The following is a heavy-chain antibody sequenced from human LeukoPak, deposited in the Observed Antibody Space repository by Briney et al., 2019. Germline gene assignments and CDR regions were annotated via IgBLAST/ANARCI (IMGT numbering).Heavy chain of an antibody. D-gene: IGHD6-6*01. V-gene: IGHV5-51*01. Sequence: GESLKLYCKCSGYIFKRYWIGWVRQMPGKGLEWMGIIYPGDFDTRYSPSFQGQVTISADKSISTAYLQWSSLKASDTAMYYCARHGRITSSQDAFNIWGHGEMVTVSS. J-gene: IGHJ3*02. CDR1: GYIFKRYW. CDR3: ARHGRITSSQDAFNI. CDR2: IYPGDFDT.